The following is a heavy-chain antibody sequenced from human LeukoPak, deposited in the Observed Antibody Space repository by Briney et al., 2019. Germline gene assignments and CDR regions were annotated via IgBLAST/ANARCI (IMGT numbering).Heavy chain of an antibody. CDR1: GGSFSGYY. D-gene: IGHD3-22*01. V-gene: IGHV3-23*01. J-gene: IGHJ4*02. CDR3: AKVESSGYFDY. Sequence: ETLSLTCAVYGGSFSGYYWSWVRQAPGKGLEWVSAISGSGGSTYYADSVKGRFTISRDNSKNTLYLQMNSLRAEDTAVYYCAKVESSGYFDYWGQGTLVTVSS. CDR2: ISGSGGST.